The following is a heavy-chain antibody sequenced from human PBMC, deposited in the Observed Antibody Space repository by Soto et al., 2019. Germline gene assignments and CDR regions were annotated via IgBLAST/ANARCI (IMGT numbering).Heavy chain of an antibody. J-gene: IGHJ4*02. V-gene: IGHV1-24*01. CDR1: GYTLTELS. D-gene: IGHD6-19*01. CDR3: ATTVSGWSNFDY. CDR2: FDPEDGET. Sequence: GASVKVSCKVSGYTLTELSMHWVRQAPGKGLEWMGGFDPEDGETIYAQKFQGRVTMTEDTSTDTAYMELSSLRSEDTAVYHCATTVSGWSNFDYWGQGTLVTVSS.